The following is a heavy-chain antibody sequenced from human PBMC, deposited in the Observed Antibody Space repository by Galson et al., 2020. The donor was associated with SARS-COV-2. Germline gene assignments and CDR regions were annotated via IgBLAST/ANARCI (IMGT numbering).Heavy chain of an antibody. CDR1: GGTFSSYA. V-gene: IGHV1-69*13. Sequence: SVKVSCKASGGTFSSYAISWVRQAPGQGLEWMGGIIPIFGTANYAQKFQGRVTITADESTSTAYMELSSLRSEDTAVYYCARGPMIVVVTPFAEYFQHWGQGTLVTVSS. J-gene: IGHJ1*01. CDR3: ARGPMIVVVTPFAEYFQH. CDR2: IIPIFGTA. D-gene: IGHD3-22*01.